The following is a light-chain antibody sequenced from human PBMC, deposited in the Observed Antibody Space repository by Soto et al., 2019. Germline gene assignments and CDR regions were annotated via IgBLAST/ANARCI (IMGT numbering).Light chain of an antibody. CDR1: SSDVGGYNY. Sequence: QSALTQPPSASGSPGRSVTISCTGTSSDVGGYNYVSWYQQHPGKAPKLMIYEVSKRPSGVPDRFSGSKSGNTASLTVSGLQVEDEADYYCSSYAGINNVFGAGTKLTVL. J-gene: IGLJ1*01. CDR3: SSYAGINNV. CDR2: EVS. V-gene: IGLV2-8*01.